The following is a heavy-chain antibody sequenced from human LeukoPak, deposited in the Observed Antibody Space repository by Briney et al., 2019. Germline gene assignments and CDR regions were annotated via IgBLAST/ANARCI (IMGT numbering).Heavy chain of an antibody. Sequence: GGSLRLSCAASGFTFSSYWVSWVSQAPGKRLEWVANIKQDGSEKYYVDSVKGRFTISRDNAKNSLYVQMNSLRAKDTAVYYCARDEEWDFWSGYYYYYYMDVWGKGTTVTVSS. CDR1: GFTFSSYW. CDR2: IKQDGSEK. J-gene: IGHJ6*03. D-gene: IGHD3-3*01. CDR3: ARDEEWDFWSGYYYYYYMDV. V-gene: IGHV3-7*01.